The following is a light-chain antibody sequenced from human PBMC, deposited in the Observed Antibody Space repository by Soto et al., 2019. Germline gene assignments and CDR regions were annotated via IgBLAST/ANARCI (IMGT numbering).Light chain of an antibody. CDR3: QQANSFPIT. CDR1: QGINTF. Sequence: IQLTQSPSSLSASVGDRVTITCRASQGINTFLAWYQQKAGKAPKLLIYAASTLQSGVPSRFSGSGSGTDFTLTITSLQPEDFATYYCQQANSFPITFGQGTRLEIK. CDR2: AAS. V-gene: IGKV1-12*01. J-gene: IGKJ5*01.